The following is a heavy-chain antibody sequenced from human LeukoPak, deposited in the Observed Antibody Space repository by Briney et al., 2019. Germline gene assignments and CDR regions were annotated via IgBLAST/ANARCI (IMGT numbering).Heavy chain of an antibody. D-gene: IGHD4-17*01. Sequence: GGSLRLSCEASGFTFSSYAMRWVRQAPGRGLEWVAIIWYDGSNKYYADSVKGRFTISRDNSKNTLYLQMNSLSAEDTALYYCAKLYGDYKHAFHIWGQGTMVTVSS. CDR3: AKLYGDYKHAFHI. J-gene: IGHJ3*02. CDR2: IWYDGSNK. V-gene: IGHV3-33*06. CDR1: GFTFSSYA.